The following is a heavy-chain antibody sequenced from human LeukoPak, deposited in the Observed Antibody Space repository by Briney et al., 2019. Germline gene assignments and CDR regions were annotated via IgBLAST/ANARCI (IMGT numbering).Heavy chain of an antibody. J-gene: IGHJ4*02. D-gene: IGHD1-1*01. CDR3: AKSSSRLDTSSFEY. Sequence: PGGSLRLSCAASGFTFSSYGIHWVRQAPAKGQEWVTFIQYDGSNKYADSVKGRVTISRDNSKNVLYLQMNSLRAEDTALYYCAKSSSRLDTSSFEYWGQGTLVTVSS. CDR2: IQYDGSNK. V-gene: IGHV3-30*02. CDR1: GFTFSSYG.